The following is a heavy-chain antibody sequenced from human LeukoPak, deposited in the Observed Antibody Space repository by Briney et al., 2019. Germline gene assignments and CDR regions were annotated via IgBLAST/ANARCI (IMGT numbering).Heavy chain of an antibody. CDR1: GGSISSGGYY. D-gene: IGHD6-13*01. CDR3: ARVYSSSWDHFDY. CDR2: IYHSGST. J-gene: IGHJ4*02. Sequence: PSQTPSLTCTVSGGSISSGGYYWSWIRQPPGKGLEWIGYIYHSGSTYYNPSLKSRVTISVDRSKNQFSLKLSSVTAADTAVYYCARVYSSSWDHFDYWGQGTLVTVSS. V-gene: IGHV4-30-2*01.